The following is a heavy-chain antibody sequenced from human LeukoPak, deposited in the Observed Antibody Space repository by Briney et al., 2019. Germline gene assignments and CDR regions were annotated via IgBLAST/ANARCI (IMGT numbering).Heavy chain of an antibody. V-gene: IGHV1-18*01. D-gene: IGHD1-14*01. J-gene: IGHJ4*02. CDR1: GYTFTSYG. Sequence: GASVKVSCKASGYTFTSYGISWVRQAPGQGLEWMGWISAYNGNTNYAQKFQGRVTMTEDTSTDTAYMELSSLRSEDTAVYYCATCNRRPDIFDYWGQGTLVTVSS. CDR3: ATCNRRPDIFDY. CDR2: ISAYNGNT.